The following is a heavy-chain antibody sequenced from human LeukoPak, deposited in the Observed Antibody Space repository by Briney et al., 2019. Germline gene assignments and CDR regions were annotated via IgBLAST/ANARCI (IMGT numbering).Heavy chain of an antibody. J-gene: IGHJ5*02. CDR3: ARAQDYGANWFDP. D-gene: IGHD4-17*01. CDR1: GGSISSSSYY. CDR2: IYYSGST. V-gene: IGHV4-39*07. Sequence: PSETLSLTCTVSGGSISSSSYYWGWIRQPPGKGLEWIGSIYYSGSTYYNPSLKSRVTISVDTSKNQFSLKLSSVTAADTAVYYCARAQDYGANWFDPWGQGTLVTVSS.